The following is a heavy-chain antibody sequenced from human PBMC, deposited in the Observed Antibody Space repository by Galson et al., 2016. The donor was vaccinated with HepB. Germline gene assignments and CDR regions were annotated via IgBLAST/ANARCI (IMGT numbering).Heavy chain of an antibody. CDR3: AKIPRPYYYDSSGPADY. J-gene: IGHJ4*02. CDR1: GYTFINYG. V-gene: IGHV1-18*01. Sequence: SVKVSCKAFGYTFINYGIGWVRQAPGQGLEWMGWISPYNGNTNYAQKFRARVTMTTDTATSTASMEVRSLESDDTAVYYCAKIPRPYYYDSSGPADYWGQGTLVIVSS. D-gene: IGHD3-22*01. CDR2: ISPYNGNT.